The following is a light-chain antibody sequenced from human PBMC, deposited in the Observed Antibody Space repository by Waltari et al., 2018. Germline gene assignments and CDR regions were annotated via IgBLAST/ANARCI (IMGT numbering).Light chain of an antibody. CDR1: SNDVGAFDY. CDR3: SSDAGTNKFVV. V-gene: IGLV2-8*01. J-gene: IGLJ2*01. CDR2: EVT. Sequence: QSALTQPPSASGSPGHSVTISCTGTSNDVGAFDYVSWYQQHPGKAPKVVISEVTKRPSGVPDRFSGSRSGNTAFLTVSGLQPEDEANYYCSSDAGTNKFVVFGGGTKLTVL.